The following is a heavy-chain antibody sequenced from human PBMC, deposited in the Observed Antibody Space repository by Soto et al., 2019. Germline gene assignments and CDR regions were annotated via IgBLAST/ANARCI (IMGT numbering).Heavy chain of an antibody. V-gene: IGHV1-18*01. D-gene: IGHD1-7*01. CDR2: ISAYNGNT. CDR3: ARAPGDDITGTNPFDY. Sequence: ASVKVSCKASGYTFTSYGISWVRQAPGQGLEWMGWISAYNGNTNYAQKLQGRVTMTTDTSTSTAYMELRSLRSDDTAVYYCARAPGDDITGTNPFDYWGQGTLVTVSS. J-gene: IGHJ4*02. CDR1: GYTFTSYG.